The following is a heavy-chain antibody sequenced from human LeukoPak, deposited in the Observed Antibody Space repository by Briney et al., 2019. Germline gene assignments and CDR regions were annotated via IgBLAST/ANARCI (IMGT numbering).Heavy chain of an antibody. D-gene: IGHD3-22*01. J-gene: IGHJ4*02. CDR1: GGSITSYN. CDR2: IHYSGST. Sequence: SETLSLTCTVSGGSITSYNWSWIRQPPGKGLEWIGCIHYSGSTNYNPSLKSRVTISVDTPKNQFSLKLSSVTAADTAVYYCARVRDRSSYFYDLDYWGQGTLVTVSS. CDR3: ARVRDRSSYFYDLDY. V-gene: IGHV4-59*01.